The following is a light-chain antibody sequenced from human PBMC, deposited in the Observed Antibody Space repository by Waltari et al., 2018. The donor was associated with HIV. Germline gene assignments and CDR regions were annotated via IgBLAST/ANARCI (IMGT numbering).Light chain of an antibody. V-gene: IGKV1-6*02. CDR2: AAS. CDR3: LHDYIVPYT. J-gene: IGKJ2*01. Sequence: AIQMTQSPSSLSASIGDRVTITCRASQGIGKDLSWYQQKPGKAPNLLIYAASILQSGVSSRFSGAGSATDFTLTISNLQPEDCATYFCLHDYIVPYTFGPGTKLEI. CDR1: QGIGKD.